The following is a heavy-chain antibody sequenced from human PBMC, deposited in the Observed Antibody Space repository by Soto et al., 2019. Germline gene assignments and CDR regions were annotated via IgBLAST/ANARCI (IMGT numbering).Heavy chain of an antibody. CDR1: GFTFGDHA. Sequence: GGFLRLSCTASGFTFGDHAMSWFRQAPGKGLEWVGFIRSKAYGGTTEYAASVKGRFTISRDDSKSIAYLQMDSLKTEDTAVYYCTLGYCTNGVCYTDWFDPWGQGTLVTVSS. V-gene: IGHV3-49*03. J-gene: IGHJ5*02. CDR2: IRSKAYGGTT. CDR3: TLGYCTNGVCYTDWFDP. D-gene: IGHD2-8*01.